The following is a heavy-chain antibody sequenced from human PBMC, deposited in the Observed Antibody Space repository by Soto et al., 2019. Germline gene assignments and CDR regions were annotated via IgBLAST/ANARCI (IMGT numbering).Heavy chain of an antibody. CDR1: GFSLSHSGVG. CDR3: AHPKGLLPWGPVDY. CDR2: IYWDDDK. Sequence: SGPTLVNPTQTLTLTCTFSGFSLSHSGVGVGWIRQPPGRALEWLALIYWDDDKRYSPSLKSRLTITKDTSKNQVVLTMTNMDPVDTATYYCAHPKGLLPWGPVDYWGQGTLVTVSS. V-gene: IGHV2-5*02. J-gene: IGHJ4*02. D-gene: IGHD3-22*01.